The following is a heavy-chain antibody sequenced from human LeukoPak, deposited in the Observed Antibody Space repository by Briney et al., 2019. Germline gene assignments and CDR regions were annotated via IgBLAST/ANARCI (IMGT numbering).Heavy chain of an antibody. CDR3: AKDPEDA. CDR2: IIGSGGST. D-gene: IGHD1-14*01. J-gene: IGHJ5*02. V-gene: IGHV3-23*01. Sequence: GLEWVSAIIGSGGSTYYADSVKGRFTISRDNSKNTLYLQMNSLRAEDTAVYYCAKDPEDAWGQGTLVTVSS.